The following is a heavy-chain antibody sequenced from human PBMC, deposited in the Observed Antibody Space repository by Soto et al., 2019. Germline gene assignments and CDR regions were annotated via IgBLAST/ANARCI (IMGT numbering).Heavy chain of an antibody. CDR2: IYYSGST. CDR3: AREVLEWLFFDY. CDR1: GGSISSGGYY. J-gene: IGHJ4*02. D-gene: IGHD3-3*01. V-gene: IGHV4-31*03. Sequence: QVQLQESGPGLVKPSQTLSLTCTVSGGSISSGGYYWSWIRQHPGKGLEWIGYIYYSGSTYYSPSLKSRVTISVDTSKNQFSLKLSSVTAADTAVYYCAREVLEWLFFDYWGQGTLVTVSS.